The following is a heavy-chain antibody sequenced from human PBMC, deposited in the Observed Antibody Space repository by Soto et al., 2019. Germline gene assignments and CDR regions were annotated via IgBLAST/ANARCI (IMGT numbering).Heavy chain of an antibody. V-gene: IGHV3-33*01. Sequence: GGSLRLSCAASGFTFSSYGMHWVRQAPGKGLEWVAVIWYDGSNKYYADSVKGRFTISRDNSKNTLNLQMNSLRAEDTAVYYCARGANYDSSGYAFDIWGQGTMVTVSS. CDR3: ARGANYDSSGYAFDI. D-gene: IGHD3-22*01. CDR2: IWYDGSNK. CDR1: GFTFSSYG. J-gene: IGHJ3*02.